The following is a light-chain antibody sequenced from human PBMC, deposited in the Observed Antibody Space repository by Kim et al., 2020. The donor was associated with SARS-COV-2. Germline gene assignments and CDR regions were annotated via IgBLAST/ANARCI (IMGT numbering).Light chain of an antibody. CDR1: SGSIDDNY. Sequence: GKTIPISCPRSSGSIDDNYVQWYQQRPGGVPIIVIYEDDQRPSGVSDRFSGSIDNSSNSASLTISGLKTEDEADYYCQSYNRSNVVFGGGTQLTV. V-gene: IGLV6-57*03. CDR3: QSYNRSNVV. J-gene: IGLJ2*01. CDR2: EDD.